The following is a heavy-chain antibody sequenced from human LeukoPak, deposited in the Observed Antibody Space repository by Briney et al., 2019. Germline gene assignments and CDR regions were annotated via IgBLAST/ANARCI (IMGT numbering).Heavy chain of an antibody. CDR1: GGSFSGYY. CDR2: INHSGIT. D-gene: IGHD4-17*01. J-gene: IGHJ4*02. Sequence: SETLSLTCAVYGGSFSGYYWSWIRQPPGKGLEWIGKINHSGITNYNPSLKSRVTISADTSKNQFSLKLTSVTAADTAVYYCANPARDFADSGAITWWGQGTLVTVSS. V-gene: IGHV4-34*01. CDR3: ANPARDFADSGAITW.